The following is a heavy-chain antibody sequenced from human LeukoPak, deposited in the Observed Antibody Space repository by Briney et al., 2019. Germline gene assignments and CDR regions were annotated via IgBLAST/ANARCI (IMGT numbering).Heavy chain of an antibody. D-gene: IGHD1-26*01. CDR2: ISATGFTT. V-gene: IGHV3-23*01. CDR3: TKDVQVGPTRGFFDF. CDR1: GFTFSSSA. Sequence: GGSLRLSCAASGFTFSSSAMSCVRQAPGKGLEWISVISATGFTTYHTDSVKGRFTTSRDNSNSMLYLQMDGLRAEDKDIYFCTKDVQVGPTRGFFDFWGQGTLVTVSS. J-gene: IGHJ4*03.